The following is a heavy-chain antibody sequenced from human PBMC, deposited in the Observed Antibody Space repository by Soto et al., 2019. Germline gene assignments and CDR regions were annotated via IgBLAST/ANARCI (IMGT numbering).Heavy chain of an antibody. Sequence: EVQLVESGGDLVQPGGSLRLSCAASGFTFSSYWMHWVRQAPGKGLVWVSRIKSDGSGAIYADSVKGRFTVSRDNAKNTLYLLMNSMSTEDTAVYYCARGDGDYHDGNGYLGRHWGLGTRVTVSS. J-gene: IGHJ1*01. CDR2: IKSDGSGA. CDR3: ARGDGDYHDGNGYLGRH. D-gene: IGHD3-22*01. CDR1: GFTFSSYW. V-gene: IGHV3-74*01.